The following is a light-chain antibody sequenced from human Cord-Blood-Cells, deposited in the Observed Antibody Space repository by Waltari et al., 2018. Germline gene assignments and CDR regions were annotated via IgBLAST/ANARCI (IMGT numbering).Light chain of an antibody. V-gene: IGLV2-14*01. Sequence: QSALTQPASVSGSPGQSITISCTGTSSDVGGYNYVSWYQQHPGKAPKLMIYDVSKRPSGVSTRFAGATSGNTASLTISGLQAEDEADYYCSSYTSSNVVFGGGTKLTVL. CDR1: SSDVGGYNY. J-gene: IGLJ2*01. CDR3: SSYTSSNVV. CDR2: DVS.